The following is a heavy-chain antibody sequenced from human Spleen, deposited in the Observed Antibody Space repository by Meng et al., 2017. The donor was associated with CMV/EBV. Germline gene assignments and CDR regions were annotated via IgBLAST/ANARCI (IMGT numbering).Heavy chain of an antibody. V-gene: IGHV3-53*01. CDR2: IYSDGRT. CDR3: AGCPQTYPYSSSS. J-gene: IGHJ4*02. Sequence: GESLKISCEASGFTVNSNYMSWVRQAPGKGLECVSLIYSDGRTYYADSVKGRFTITRDNSKNTVYLQMNSLRAEDTAMFYCAGCPQTYPYSSSSWGQGTLVTVSS. CDR1: GFTVNSNY. D-gene: IGHD6-13*01.